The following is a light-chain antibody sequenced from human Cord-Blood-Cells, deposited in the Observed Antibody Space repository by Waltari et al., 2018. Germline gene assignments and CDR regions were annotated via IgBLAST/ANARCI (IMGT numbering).Light chain of an antibody. Sequence: IVMTQTPLSLPATPGEPAYISFRSSQSLLDSDDGNTYLDWYLQKPGQSPQLLIYTLSYLASGVPYRFSGSGSGTDFTLKISRVEAEDVGVYYCMQRIEFPWTFGQGTKVEIK. V-gene: IGKV2-40*01. CDR2: TLS. J-gene: IGKJ1*01. CDR1: QSLLDSDDGNTY. CDR3: MQRIEFPWT.